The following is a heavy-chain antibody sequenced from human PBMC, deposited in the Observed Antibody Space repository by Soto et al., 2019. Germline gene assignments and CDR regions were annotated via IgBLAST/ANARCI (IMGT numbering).Heavy chain of an antibody. CDR3: TTRDSP. CDR2: IKSRADGGTA. V-gene: IGHV3-15*07. CDR1: GFTFNNVW. J-gene: IGHJ5*02. Sequence: GGSXRLSCAASGFTFNNVWMNWVRQAPGMGLEWVGRIKSRADGGTADYAAPVKGRFVMSRDDSKSMLYLQMDSLKAEDTAVYYCTTRDSPWGQGTLVTVSS.